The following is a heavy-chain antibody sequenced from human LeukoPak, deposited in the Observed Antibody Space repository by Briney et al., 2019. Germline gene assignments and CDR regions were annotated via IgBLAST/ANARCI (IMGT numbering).Heavy chain of an antibody. D-gene: IGHD5-24*01. Sequence: PGGSLRLSCAASGFTFSSYSMHWVRQAPGKGLEYVSAISANGDSTHYTSSVQGRFTVSRDNSKNTVFLQMGSLRAEDMAVYYCGRRELDMATLVYWGQGTLVTVSS. CDR1: GFTFSSYS. CDR3: GRRELDMATLVY. CDR2: ISANGDST. J-gene: IGHJ4*02. V-gene: IGHV3-64*01.